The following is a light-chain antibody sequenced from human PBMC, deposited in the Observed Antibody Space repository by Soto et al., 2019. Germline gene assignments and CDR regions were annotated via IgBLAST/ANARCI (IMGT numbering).Light chain of an antibody. V-gene: IGKV3-15*01. Sequence: EIVMTQSPATLSVSPGERATLSCRASQSVRSDLVWYQQKPGQAPRLLIYGASTRATAIPARYSGSGSGTEFNLTISSLQSEDFAVYYCQQYSSSPRVTFGQGTRLEIK. CDR3: QQYSSSPRVT. CDR2: GAS. CDR1: QSVRSD. J-gene: IGKJ5*01.